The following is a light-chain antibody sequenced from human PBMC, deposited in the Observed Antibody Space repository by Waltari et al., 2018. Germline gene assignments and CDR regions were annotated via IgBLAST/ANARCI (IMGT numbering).Light chain of an antibody. V-gene: IGKV2D-29*02. J-gene: IGKJ1*01. Sequence: VMTQTPPALSVTPGQPAPISCKSSQTLLHDGGKTYFYWYLQKPGQSPQLLIYDVSNRFRGVPARFSGSGSGTDFTLKISRVEAEDVGVYYCMQSNRLPRTFGQGTKVEIK. CDR2: DVS. CDR1: QTLLHDGGKTY. CDR3: MQSNRLPRT.